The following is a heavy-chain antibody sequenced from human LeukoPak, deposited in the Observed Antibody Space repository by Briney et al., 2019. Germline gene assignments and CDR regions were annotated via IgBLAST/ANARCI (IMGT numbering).Heavy chain of an antibody. Sequence: GSYLRPSCAPVGFTFDDYAMHWVRQAPGECLGWVSSISWDGGSIGYADSVKGRFTISRDNAKNSLYLQMNSLRAEDTALYYCAKSGGSNWPRYFDLGGRGTLITVSS. V-gene: IGHV3-9*01. CDR3: AKSGGSNWPRYFDL. CDR1: GFTFDDYA. J-gene: IGHJ2*01. CDR2: ISWDGGSI. D-gene: IGHD6-13*01.